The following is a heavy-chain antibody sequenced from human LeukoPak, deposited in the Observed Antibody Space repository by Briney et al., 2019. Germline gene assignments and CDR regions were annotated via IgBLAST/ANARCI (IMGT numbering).Heavy chain of an antibody. CDR3: AHVDTAMVGLDY. CDR1: GFSLSTSGVG. V-gene: IGHV2-5*02. Sequence: SGPTLAKPTQTLTLTCTFSGFSLSTSGVGVGWIRQPPGKALEWLALIYWDDDKRYSPSLKSRLTITKDTSKNQVVLTMTNMDPVDTATYYCAHVDTAMVGLDYWGQGTLVTVSS. CDR2: IYWDDDK. J-gene: IGHJ4*02. D-gene: IGHD5-18*01.